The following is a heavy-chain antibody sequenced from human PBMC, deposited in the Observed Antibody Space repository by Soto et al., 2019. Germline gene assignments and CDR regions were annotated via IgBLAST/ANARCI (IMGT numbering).Heavy chain of an antibody. CDR3: ARLARFTIFGVVIFGSENYYYYMDV. CDR2: IYYSGST. D-gene: IGHD3-3*01. CDR1: GGSISSYY. Sequence: SETLSLTCTVSGGSISSYYWSWIRQPPGKGLEWIGYIYYSGSTNYNPSLKSRVTISVDTSKNQFSLNMSSVTAADTAVYYCARLARFTIFGVVIFGSENYYYYMDVWGKGTTVTVSS. J-gene: IGHJ6*03. V-gene: IGHV4-59*08.